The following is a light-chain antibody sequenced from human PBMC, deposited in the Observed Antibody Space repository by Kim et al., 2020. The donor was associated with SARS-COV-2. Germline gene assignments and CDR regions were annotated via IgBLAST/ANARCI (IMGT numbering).Light chain of an antibody. CDR2: GDD. J-gene: IGLJ3*02. V-gene: IGLV1-44*01. Sequence: GQRVIIYCSRSSSSIGANPISWYQQLPGKAPKLLIYGDDQRPSGVPGRFSGSKSGTSASLAISGLQSGDDADYFCATWDDSLYGRVFGGGTRLTVL. CDR1: SSSIGANP. CDR3: ATWDDSLYGRV.